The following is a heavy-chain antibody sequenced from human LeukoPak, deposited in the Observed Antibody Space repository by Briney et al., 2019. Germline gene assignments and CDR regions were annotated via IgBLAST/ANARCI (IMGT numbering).Heavy chain of an antibody. J-gene: IGHJ5*02. CDR2: INPNSGGT. CDR3: ARSHYDILTGPVNWFDP. CDR1: GYTFTGYY. V-gene: IGHV1-2*02. Sequence: ASVKVSCRASGYTFTGYYMHWVRQAPGQGLEWMGWINPNSGGTNYAQKFQGRVTMTRDTSISTAYMELSRLRSDDTAVYYCARSHYDILTGPVNWFDPWGQGTLVTVSS. D-gene: IGHD3-9*01.